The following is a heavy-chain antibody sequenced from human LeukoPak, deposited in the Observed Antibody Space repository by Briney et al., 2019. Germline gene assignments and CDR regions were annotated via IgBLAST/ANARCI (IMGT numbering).Heavy chain of an antibody. CDR2: IIPIFGTA. Sequence: SVKVSCKASGGTFSSYAISWVRQAPGQGLEWMGGIIPIFGTANYAQKFQGRVTITTDESTSTAYMELSSLRSEDTAVYYCARQWVSCTTNGCLPFGYWGQGTLVTVSS. J-gene: IGHJ4*02. D-gene: IGHD2-8*01. CDR3: ARQWVSCTTNGCLPFGY. CDR1: GGTFSSYA. V-gene: IGHV1-69*05.